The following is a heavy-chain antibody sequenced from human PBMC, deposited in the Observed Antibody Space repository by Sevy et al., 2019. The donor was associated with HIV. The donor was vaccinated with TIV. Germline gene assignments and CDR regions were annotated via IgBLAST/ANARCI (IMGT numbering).Heavy chain of an antibody. CDR2: ISSSSSTI. V-gene: IGHV3-48*02. CDR3: ARDRYVVVTPLYVDY. J-gene: IGHJ4*02. D-gene: IGHD2-21*02. Sequence: GGSLRLSCAASGFTFSSYSMNWVRQAPGKGLEWVSYISSSSSTIYYADSVKGRFTISRDNAKNSLYLQMNSLRDEDTATYYCARDRYVVVTPLYVDYWGQGTLVTVSS. CDR1: GFTFSSYS.